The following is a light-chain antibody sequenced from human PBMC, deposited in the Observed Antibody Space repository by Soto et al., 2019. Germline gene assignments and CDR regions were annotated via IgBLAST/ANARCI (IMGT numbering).Light chain of an antibody. J-gene: IGLJ3*02. Sequence: QSVLPQPPSVSAAPGQRVTLSCSGTTSNIGSNFVSWYQQLPGAAPKFLIFGSNRRPSGTPDRFSTSKSGTSAALDISGLQTGDEAHYYCAAWDGGLNAVVFGGGTKVTVL. CDR1: TSNIGSNF. V-gene: IGLV1-51*01. CDR2: GSN. CDR3: AAWDGGLNAVV.